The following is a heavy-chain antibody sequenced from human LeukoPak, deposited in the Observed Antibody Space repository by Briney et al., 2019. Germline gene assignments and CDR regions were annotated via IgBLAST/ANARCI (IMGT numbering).Heavy chain of an antibody. V-gene: IGHV3-23*01. CDR2: ISGSGGST. D-gene: IGHD3-10*01. CDR1: GFTFSSYA. J-gene: IGHJ6*03. Sequence: GGSLRLSCAASGFTFSSYAMSWVRQAPGKGLEWVSAISGSGGSTYYADSVKGRFTIYRDNSKNTLYLQMNSLRAEDTAVYYCTKEPFGDRDYDFVQGFYYMDVWGKGTTVTVSS. CDR3: TKEPFGDRDYDFVQGFYYMDV.